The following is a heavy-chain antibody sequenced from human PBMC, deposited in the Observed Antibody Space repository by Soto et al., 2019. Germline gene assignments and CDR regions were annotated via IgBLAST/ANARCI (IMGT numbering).Heavy chain of an antibody. CDR1: GGTFSSYA. CDR2: IIPIFGTA. D-gene: IGHD3-22*01. CDR3: ARDSKGFYYDSSVDAFDI. J-gene: IGHJ3*02. Sequence: ASVKVSCKASGGTFSSYAISWVRQAPGQGLEWMGGIIPIFGTANYAQKFQGRVTITADESTSTAYMELSSLRSEDTAVYYCARDSKGFYYDSSVDAFDIWGQGTMVTVSS. V-gene: IGHV1-69*13.